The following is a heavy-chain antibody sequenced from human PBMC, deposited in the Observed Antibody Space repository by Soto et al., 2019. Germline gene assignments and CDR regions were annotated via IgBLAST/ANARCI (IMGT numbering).Heavy chain of an antibody. V-gene: IGHV3-33*01. CDR2: IWYDGNNK. D-gene: IGHD3-10*01. Sequence: QVQLVESGGGVVQPGRSLRLSCAASGFTFSNYGMHWVRQAPGKGLEWVAVIWYDGNNKYYADSVKGRFTISRDNSKNTLYLKMNSLRAEDTAVYYCARDEWGSGSLDYWGQGTLVTVSS. J-gene: IGHJ4*02. CDR1: GFTFSNYG. CDR3: ARDEWGSGSLDY.